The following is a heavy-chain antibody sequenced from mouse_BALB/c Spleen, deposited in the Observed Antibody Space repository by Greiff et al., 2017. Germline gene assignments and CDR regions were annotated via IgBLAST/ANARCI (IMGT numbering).Heavy chain of an antibody. CDR2: IWAGGST. CDR1: GFSLTSYG. D-gene: IGHD1-1*01. Sequence: VQVVESGPGLVAPSQSLSITCTVSGFSLTSYGVHWVRQPPGKGLEWLGVIWAGGSTNYNSALMSRLSISKDNSKSQVFLKMNSLQTDDTAMYYCARGRDYYGSSSAWFAYWGQGTLVTVSA. V-gene: IGHV2-9*02. J-gene: IGHJ3*01. CDR3: ARGRDYYGSSSAWFAY.